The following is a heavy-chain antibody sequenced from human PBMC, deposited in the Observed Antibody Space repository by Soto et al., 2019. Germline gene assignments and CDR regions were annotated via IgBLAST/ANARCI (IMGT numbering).Heavy chain of an antibody. J-gene: IGHJ4*02. D-gene: IGHD1-26*01. CDR3: ARALYRSGTYYAFDN. CDR1: GYTSTNYD. Sequence: QVQLVQSGAEVKKPGASVKVSCKTSGYTSTNYDIGWVRQAPGQGLEWMGWISAYNGNTHYAQNLQGRVTMTTDTSTSTAYMELMSLRSDDTAVYYCARALYRSGTYYAFDNWGQGTLVTVSS. CDR2: ISAYNGNT. V-gene: IGHV1-18*01.